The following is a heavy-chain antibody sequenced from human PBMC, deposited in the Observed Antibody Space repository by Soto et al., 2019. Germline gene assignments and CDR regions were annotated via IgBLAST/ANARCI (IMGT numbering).Heavy chain of an antibody. J-gene: IGHJ4*01. D-gene: IGHD2-2*01. CDR3: AKRRYCPSTTCFDY. V-gene: IGHV4-59*12. CDR1: GGSISSYY. Sequence: PSETLSLTCTVSGGSISSYYWSWIRQPPGKGLEWIGYIYYSGSTNYNPSLKSRVTISVDTSKNTLYLQMSSLRAEDTAVYYCAKRRYCPSTTCFDYWGQGTLVTVSS. CDR2: IYYSGST.